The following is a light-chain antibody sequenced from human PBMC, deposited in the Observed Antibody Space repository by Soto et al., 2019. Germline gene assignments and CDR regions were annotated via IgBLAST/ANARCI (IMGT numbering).Light chain of an antibody. CDR3: SSFAGNNNLV. V-gene: IGLV2-8*01. CDR2: EVS. J-gene: IGLJ2*01. Sequence: QSALTQPPSASGSPGQSVTISCTGTSSDVGGYNDVSWYQQHPGKAPKLMISEVSKRPSGVPDRFSGSKSGNTASLTVSGLQAEDEADYYFSSFAGNNNLVFGGGTKLTVL. CDR1: SSDVGGYND.